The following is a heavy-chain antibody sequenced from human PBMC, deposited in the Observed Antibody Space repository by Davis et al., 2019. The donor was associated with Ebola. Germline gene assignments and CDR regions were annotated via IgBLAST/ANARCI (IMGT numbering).Heavy chain of an antibody. D-gene: IGHD4-17*01. J-gene: IGHJ4*02. V-gene: IGHV1-18*01. Sequence: ASVKVSCKASGGTFSSYAISWVRQAPGQGLEWMGWISAYNGNTNYAQKLQGRVTMTTDTSTSTAYMELRSLRSDDTAAYYCARAYHYGDYYDYWGQGTLVTVSS. CDR1: GGTFSSYA. CDR3: ARAYHYGDYYDY. CDR2: ISAYNGNT.